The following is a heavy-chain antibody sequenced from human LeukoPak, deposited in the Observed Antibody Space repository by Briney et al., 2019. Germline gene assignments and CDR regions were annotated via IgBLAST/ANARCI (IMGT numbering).Heavy chain of an antibody. V-gene: IGHV3-21*01. Sequence: GGSLRLSCAASGFTFSTYSMNWVRQAPGKGLEWVSSITSSSSSYIYYADSVKGRFTISRDNAKNSLYLQMNSLRAEDTAVYYCAREMWYTPDYWGQGTLVTVSS. CDR3: AREMWYTPDY. CDR1: GFTFSTYS. J-gene: IGHJ4*02. D-gene: IGHD1-14*01. CDR2: ITSSSSSYI.